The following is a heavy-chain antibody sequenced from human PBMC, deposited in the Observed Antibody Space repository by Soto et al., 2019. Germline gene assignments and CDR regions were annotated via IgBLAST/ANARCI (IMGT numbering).Heavy chain of an antibody. D-gene: IGHD4-4*01. CDR3: AKSITVTPCFGMDV. J-gene: IGHJ6*02. Sequence: QVQLVESGGGVVQPGRSLRLSCAASGFTFSSYGMHWVRQAPGKGLEWVAVISYDGSNKYYADSVKRRFTISRDNSKNTLYLQMNSLRAEDTAVYYCAKSITVTPCFGMDVWGQGTTVTVSS. CDR1: GFTFSSYG. CDR2: ISYDGSNK. V-gene: IGHV3-30*18.